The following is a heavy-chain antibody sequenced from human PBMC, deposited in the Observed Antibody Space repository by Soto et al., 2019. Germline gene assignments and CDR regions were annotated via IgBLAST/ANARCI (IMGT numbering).Heavy chain of an antibody. CDR3: ATQLARYYYGMDV. J-gene: IGHJ6*02. CDR1: GGTFSSYT. Sequence: QVQLVQSGAEVKKPGSSVKVSCKASGGTFSSYTISWVRQAPGEGLEWMGRIIPILGIANYAQKFQGRVTITEDKSTSTAYMELSSLRSEDTAVYYCATQLARYYYGMDVWGQGTTVTVSS. D-gene: IGHD6-13*01. CDR2: IIPILGIA. V-gene: IGHV1-69*02.